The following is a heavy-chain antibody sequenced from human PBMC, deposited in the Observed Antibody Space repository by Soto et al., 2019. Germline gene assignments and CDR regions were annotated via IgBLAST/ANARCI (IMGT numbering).Heavy chain of an antibody. CDR2: ISYDGSNK. CDR1: GFTFSSYA. Sequence: QVQLVESGGGVVQPGRSLRLSCAASGFTFSSYAMHWVRQAPGKGLEWVAVISYDGSNKYYADSVKGRFTISRDNSKNTLYLQMNSLRAEDTAVYYCARQVIAGYNSSRAGWFHPWGQGTLVTVSS. D-gene: IGHD6-13*01. CDR3: ARQVIAGYNSSRAGWFHP. J-gene: IGHJ5*02. V-gene: IGHV3-30-3*01.